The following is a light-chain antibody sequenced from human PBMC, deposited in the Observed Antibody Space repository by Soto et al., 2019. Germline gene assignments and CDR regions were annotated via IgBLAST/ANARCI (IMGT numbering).Light chain of an antibody. Sequence: QSVLTQPPSASGSPGQSVTISCSGTSNDIGDYDYVSWYQQHPGKAPKLIIYEVTKRPSGVPDRFSGSKSGNSASLTVSGLQSDDEADYFCSSYARRNTLLFGGGTKLTVL. CDR2: EVT. V-gene: IGLV2-8*01. CDR1: SNDIGDYDY. CDR3: SSYARRNTLL. J-gene: IGLJ3*02.